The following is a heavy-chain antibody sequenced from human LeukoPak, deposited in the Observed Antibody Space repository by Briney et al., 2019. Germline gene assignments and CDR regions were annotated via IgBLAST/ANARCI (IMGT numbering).Heavy chain of an antibody. V-gene: IGHV4-59*01. CDR2: IHYSGIT. J-gene: IGHJ3*02. D-gene: IGHD3-10*01. CDR3: ASARRGSGLEGAFDI. CDR1: AGSIRSSH. Sequence: SETLSLTCTVPAGSIRSSHWSWIRQPPGKGLEWIGYIHYSGITNYNPSLKSRVAISVDTSKNQFSLNLSSVTSADTAVYYCASARRGSGLEGAFDIWGQGTMVTVSS.